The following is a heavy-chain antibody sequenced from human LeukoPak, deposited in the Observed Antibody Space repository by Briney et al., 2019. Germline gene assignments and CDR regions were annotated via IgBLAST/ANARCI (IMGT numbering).Heavy chain of an antibody. J-gene: IGHJ4*02. V-gene: IGHV4-59*01. CDR2: VYNSGNT. D-gene: IGHD5-12*01. Sequence: SETLSLTCTAANASINSYYWTWIRQPPGKALEWIGYVYNSGNTKYKPSLKSRATISVDTSKNQFSLILNSVTAADTAVYYCASSSLDDSGSLDSWGQGTLVTVSS. CDR3: ASSSLDDSGSLDS. CDR1: NASINSYY.